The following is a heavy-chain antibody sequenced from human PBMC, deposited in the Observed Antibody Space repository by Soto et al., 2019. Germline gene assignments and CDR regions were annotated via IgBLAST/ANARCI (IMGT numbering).Heavy chain of an antibody. Sequence: EGELLESGGGVVQPGRSLRLSCAASGVSVRNYDMSWVRQPPGKGLEWLSTIRGSGDKTYYEDSVTGRFTISRDNSKDTMSLQMDRLRAEDTALYYCAKVGYSYGAQNNWGQVTMGTVAS. CDR2: IRGSGDKT. J-gene: IGHJ3*01. CDR3: AKVGYSYGAQNN. CDR1: GVSVRNYD. V-gene: IGHV3-23*01. D-gene: IGHD5-18*01.